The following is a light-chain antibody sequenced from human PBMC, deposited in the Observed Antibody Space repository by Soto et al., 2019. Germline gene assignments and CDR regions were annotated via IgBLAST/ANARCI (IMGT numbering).Light chain of an antibody. CDR1: QNINSY. V-gene: IGKV1-39*01. J-gene: IGKJ1*01. CDR3: HQSHSISRT. Sequence: DIQMTQSPSSLSASVGDRVTITCRASQNINSYLNWYQQKPGKAPRLLIYAAYSLQSGVPSRFSRSGSGADFTLTISSLQTEDFATYYCHQSHSISRTFGRGT. CDR2: AAY.